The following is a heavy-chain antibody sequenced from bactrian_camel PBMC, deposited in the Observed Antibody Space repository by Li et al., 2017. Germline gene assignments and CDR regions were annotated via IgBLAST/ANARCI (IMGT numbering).Heavy chain of an antibody. Sequence: VQAGGSLTLSCAASGNIEGSDCMGWFRQPPGKLREGVALIFTDDRTHYASYVEGRFTISRDNARKNTIYLQMNTLGPEDIGMYYCATGTRCWHDDRDEAWFPVWEDLRWGHGTQVTVS. V-gene: IGHV3S53*01. CDR1: GNIEGSDC. J-gene: IGHJ4*01. D-gene: IGHD1*01. CDR3: ATGTRCWHDDRDEAWFPVWEDLR. CDR2: IFTDDRT.